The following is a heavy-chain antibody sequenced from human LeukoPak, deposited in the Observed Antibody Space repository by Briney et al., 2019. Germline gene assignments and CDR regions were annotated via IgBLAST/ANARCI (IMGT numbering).Heavy chain of an antibody. V-gene: IGHV4-34*01. J-gene: IGHJ6*03. CDR1: GGTFSGYY. CDR3: ARLSVIVGSTLEYYYYYMDV. CDR2: SNDSGGT. Sequence: PSETLSLTCAVYGGTFSGYYWSWIRQPPGKRLEWVGESNDSGGTNYNPSLKSRVTISADKSKNQVSLKLTSVTAADTAVYYCARLSVIVGSTLEYYYYYMDVWGQGPTVTVSS. D-gene: IGHD1-26*01.